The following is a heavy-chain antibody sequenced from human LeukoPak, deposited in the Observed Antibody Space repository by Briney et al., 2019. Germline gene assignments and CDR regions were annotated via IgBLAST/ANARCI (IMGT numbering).Heavy chain of an antibody. Sequence: SETLSLTCTVSGGSISSYYWSWIRQPPGKGLEWIGYIYYSGSTNYNPSLKSRVTISVDTSKNQFSLKLSSVTAADTAVYYCARAHYDILTGSFYGMDVWGQGTTVTVSS. CDR1: GGSISSYY. D-gene: IGHD3-9*01. J-gene: IGHJ6*02. CDR3: ARAHYDILTGSFYGMDV. CDR2: IYYSGST. V-gene: IGHV4-59*01.